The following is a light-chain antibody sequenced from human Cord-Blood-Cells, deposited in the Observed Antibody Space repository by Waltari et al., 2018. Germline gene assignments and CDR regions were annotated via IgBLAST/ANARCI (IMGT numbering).Light chain of an antibody. CDR2: WAS. CDR1: QSVLSSSNNKNY. J-gene: IGKJ4*01. V-gene: IGKV4-1*01. CDR3: QQYYSTHT. Sequence: DIVMTQSPDSLAVSLGERATINCKSSQSVLSSSNNKNYLAWYQQKPGQPPKLLIYWASTRTSGVPGRCSGSGSETDFTLTSSSLQAEDVAVYCCQQYYSTHTFGGGTKVEIK.